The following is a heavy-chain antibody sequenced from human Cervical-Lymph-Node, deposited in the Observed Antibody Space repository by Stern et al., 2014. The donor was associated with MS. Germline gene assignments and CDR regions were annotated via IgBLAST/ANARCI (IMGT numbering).Heavy chain of an antibody. D-gene: IGHD2-15*01. CDR2: IIPILGLP. CDR1: GGTFSSSYA. Sequence: QVQLVQSGAEVKKPGSSVNVSCKASGGTFSSSYAITWMRQAPGQGLEWMGRIIPILGLPYYAQKFQGRLTITADTSTSTVYMGLSSLTSEDTAVYYCARGVVSNRAAATLHNLFDPWGQGTLVTVSS. CDR3: ARGVVSNRAAATLHNLFDP. J-gene: IGHJ5*02. V-gene: IGHV1-69*09.